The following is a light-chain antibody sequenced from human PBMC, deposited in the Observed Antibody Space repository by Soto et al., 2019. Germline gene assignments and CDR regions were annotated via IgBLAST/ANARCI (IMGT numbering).Light chain of an antibody. J-gene: IGKJ4*01. Sequence: EIVLTQSPGALSVAPGETLSLSCRASEAINNNFVAWYQQRPGQVPRLLMYGASIRVSGVPDRISGRRSGTGFILNIARVEPEDSAVYFCQQYNLSPLTFGGGTQV. CDR2: GAS. V-gene: IGKV3-20*01. CDR3: QQYNLSPLT. CDR1: EAINNNF.